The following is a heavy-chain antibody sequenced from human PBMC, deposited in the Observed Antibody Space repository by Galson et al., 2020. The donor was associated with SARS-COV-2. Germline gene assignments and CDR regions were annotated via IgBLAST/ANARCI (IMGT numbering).Heavy chain of an antibody. J-gene: IGHJ6*02. V-gene: IGHV3-53*01. D-gene: IGHD2-21*02. CDR2: IYSGGST. CDR1: GFTVSSNY. CDR3: ARDPVVVTAIPTVYYYYGMDA. Sequence: GGSLRLSCAASGFTVSSNYMSWVCQAPGKGLEWVSVIYSGGSTYYADSVKGRFTISRDNSKNTLYLQMNSLRAEDTAVYYCARDPVVVTAIPTVYYYYGMDAWGQGTTVTVSS.